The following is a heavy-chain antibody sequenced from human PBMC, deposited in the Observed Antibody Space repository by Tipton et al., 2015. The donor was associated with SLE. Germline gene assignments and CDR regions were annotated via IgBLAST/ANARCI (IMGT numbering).Heavy chain of an antibody. V-gene: IGHV4-39*07. J-gene: IGHJ2*01. Sequence: TLSLTCTVSGGSISSSSYYWGWIRQPPGKGLEWIGSIYYSGSTYYNPSLKSRVTISVDTSKNQFSLKLNSVTAADTAVYYCARGVWSGSFFDLWGRGTLVTVSS. CDR2: IYYSGST. CDR3: ARGVWSGSFFDL. CDR1: GGSISSSSYY. D-gene: IGHD3-3*01.